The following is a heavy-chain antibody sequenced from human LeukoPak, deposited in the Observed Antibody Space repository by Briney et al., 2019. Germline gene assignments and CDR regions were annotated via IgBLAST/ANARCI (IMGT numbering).Heavy chain of an antibody. J-gene: IGHJ4*02. V-gene: IGHV1-8*01. Sequence: GASVKVSCKASGYTFTSYDINWVRQAPGQGLEWMGWMNPNSGNTGYAQKFQGRVTMTRNTSISTAYMELSSLRSEDTAVYYCARVGEAREGWVGYWGQGTLVTVSS. CDR3: ARVGEAREGWVGY. CDR1: GYTFTSYD. CDR2: MNPNSGNT. D-gene: IGHD1-26*01.